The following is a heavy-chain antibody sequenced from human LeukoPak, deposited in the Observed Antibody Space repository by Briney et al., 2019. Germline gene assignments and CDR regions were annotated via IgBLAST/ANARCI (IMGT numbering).Heavy chain of an antibody. CDR2: ISSSSSPI. CDR3: ARVGGNRYFDN. D-gene: IGHD1-14*01. V-gene: IGHV3-48*01. Sequence: GGSLRLSCAASGFTFSSYEMNWVRQAPGKGLEWVSYISSSSSPIYYADSVKGRFTISRDNAKNSLYLQMHSLRVEDTAVYYCARVGGNRYFDNWGQGTLVTVSS. CDR1: GFTFSSYE. J-gene: IGHJ4*02.